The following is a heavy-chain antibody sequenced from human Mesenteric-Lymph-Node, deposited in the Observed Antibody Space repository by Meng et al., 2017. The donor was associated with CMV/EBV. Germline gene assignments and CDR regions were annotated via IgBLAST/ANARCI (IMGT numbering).Heavy chain of an antibody. V-gene: IGHV4-34*01. Sequence: GSLRLSCAVYGGSFSGYYWSWIRQPPGKGLEWIGEINHSGSTNYNPSLKSRVTISVDTSKNQFSLKLSSVTAADTAVYYCARGGRGGIYYWGQGTLVTVSS. J-gene: IGHJ4*02. CDR1: GGSFSGYY. CDR3: ARGGRGGIYY. CDR2: INHSGST. D-gene: IGHD3-16*01.